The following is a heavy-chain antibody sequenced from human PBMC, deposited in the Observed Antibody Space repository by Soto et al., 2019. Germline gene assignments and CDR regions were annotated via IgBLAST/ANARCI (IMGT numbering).Heavy chain of an antibody. D-gene: IGHD6-13*01. CDR1: GFTFSIYA. CDR3: AKLGSHRWYDEFDI. Sequence: LRLSCAASGFTFSIYAMTWVRQAPGKGLEWVSTISGSGTSAYYADSVKGRFTFSRDNSKNTLYLQMNSLRAEDTALYYCAKLGSHRWYDEFDIWGPGTVVTVSS. J-gene: IGHJ3*02. V-gene: IGHV3-23*01. CDR2: ISGSGTSA.